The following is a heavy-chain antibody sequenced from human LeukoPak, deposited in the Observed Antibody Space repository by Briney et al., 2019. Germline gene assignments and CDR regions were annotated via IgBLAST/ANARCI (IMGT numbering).Heavy chain of an antibody. CDR2: INHSGST. Sequence: SETLSLTCAVYGGSFSGYYWSWIRQPPGKGLEWIGEINHSGSTNYNPPLKSRVTISVDTSKNQFSLKLSSVTAADTAVYYCARGRRMVRGQLDYWGQGTLVTVSS. D-gene: IGHD3-10*01. CDR1: GGSFSGYY. CDR3: ARGRRMVRGQLDY. V-gene: IGHV4-34*01. J-gene: IGHJ4*02.